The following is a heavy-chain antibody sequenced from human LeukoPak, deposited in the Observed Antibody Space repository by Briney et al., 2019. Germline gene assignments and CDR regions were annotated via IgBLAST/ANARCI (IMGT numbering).Heavy chain of an antibody. D-gene: IGHD4-17*01. V-gene: IGHV3-21*01. J-gene: IGHJ4*02. CDR2: ISSSSSYI. CDR3: ARDLSRYGDYIDY. CDR1: GFTFSSYS. Sequence: PGGSLRLACAASGFTFSSYSMNWVRQAPGKGLEWVSSISSSSSYIYYADSVKGRFTISRDNAKNSLYLQMNSLRAGDTAVYYCARDLSRYGDYIDYWGQGTLVTVSS.